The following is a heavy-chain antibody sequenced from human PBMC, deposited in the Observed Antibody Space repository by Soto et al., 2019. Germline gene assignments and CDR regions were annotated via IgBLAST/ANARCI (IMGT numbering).Heavy chain of an antibody. CDR2: ISAYNGNT. D-gene: IGHD5-12*01. V-gene: IGHV1-18*01. CDR3: AIRRDGYNDAFDI. J-gene: IGHJ3*02. Sequence: ASVKVSCKASGYTFTSYGISWVRQAPGQGLEWMGWISAYNGNTNYAQKLQGRVTMTTDTSTSTAYMELRSLRSDDTAVYYCAIRRDGYNDAFDIWSQGTMVTVSS. CDR1: GYTFTSYG.